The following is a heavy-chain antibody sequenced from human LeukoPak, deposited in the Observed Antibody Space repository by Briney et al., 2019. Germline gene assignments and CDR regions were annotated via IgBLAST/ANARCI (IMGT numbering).Heavy chain of an antibody. CDR2: ISGSSSYI. V-gene: IGHV3-21*01. Sequence: PGGSLRLSCAASGFTFSTYSMNWVRQAPGKGLEWVSSISGSSSYIYYADSVKGRFTISRDSAQNSLYLQMNSLRAEETAVYYCARGQGYGWFDPWGQGTLVTVSS. D-gene: IGHD5-18*01. CDR1: GFTFSTYS. CDR3: ARGQGYGWFDP. J-gene: IGHJ5*02.